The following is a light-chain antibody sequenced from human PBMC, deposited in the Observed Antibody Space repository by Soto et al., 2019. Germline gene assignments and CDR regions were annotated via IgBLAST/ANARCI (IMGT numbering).Light chain of an antibody. CDR3: QQYYKWPPET. V-gene: IGKV3-15*01. CDR2: GAS. CDR1: ESVGSN. Sequence: EIVMTQSPATLSVSPGERATLSCRASESVGSNLAWYQQKPGQAPRLLIHGASKRATGIPARFSGSGSGTEFTHTISSLQSEDFAVYYCQQYYKWPPETFGQGTKVEIK. J-gene: IGKJ2*01.